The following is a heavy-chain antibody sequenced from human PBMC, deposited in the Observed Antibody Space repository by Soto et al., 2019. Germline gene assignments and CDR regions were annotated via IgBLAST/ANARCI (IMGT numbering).Heavy chain of an antibody. CDR2: INTNTGNP. V-gene: IGHV7-4-1*01. CDR3: AREKYGDLVNWFDP. D-gene: IGHD4-17*01. Sequence: QVQLMQSGSELKKPGASVKVSCKASGYTFTSYAMNWVRQAPGQGLEWMGWINTNTGNPTYAQGFTGRFVFSLDTSVSTAYLQICSLKAEDTAVYYCAREKYGDLVNWFDPWGQGTLVTVSS. J-gene: IGHJ5*02. CDR1: GYTFTSYA.